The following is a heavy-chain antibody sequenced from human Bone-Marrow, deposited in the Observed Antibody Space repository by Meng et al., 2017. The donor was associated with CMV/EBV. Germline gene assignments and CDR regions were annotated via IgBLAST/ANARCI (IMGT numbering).Heavy chain of an antibody. D-gene: IGHD1-14*01. J-gene: IGHJ4*02. CDR2: IGGGGVSI. CDR1: GFSVSDNY. V-gene: IGHV3-23*01. CDR3: AKDFRGYNRPSDY. Sequence: ETLSLTCAASGFSVSDNYMSWVRQAPGKGLEWISGIGGGGVSIFYADSVKGRFTISRDNSKNTLYLQMNSLRAEDTAVYYCAKDFRGYNRPSDYWGQGTLVTVSS.